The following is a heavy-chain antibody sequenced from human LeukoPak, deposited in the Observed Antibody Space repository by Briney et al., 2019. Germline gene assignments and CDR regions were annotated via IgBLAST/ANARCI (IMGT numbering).Heavy chain of an antibody. CDR2: INPSDVTT. D-gene: IGHD3-10*01. J-gene: IGHJ4*02. Sequence: ASVKVSCKASGYTFTSYYMHWVRQAPGQGLEWMGIINPSDVTTTYAQKFQGRVTMTRDMSTSTVYMELSSLRSEDTAVYYCARNYGSGSYHFDYWGQGTLVTDSS. CDR1: GYTFTSYY. V-gene: IGHV1-46*01. CDR3: ARNYGSGSYHFDY.